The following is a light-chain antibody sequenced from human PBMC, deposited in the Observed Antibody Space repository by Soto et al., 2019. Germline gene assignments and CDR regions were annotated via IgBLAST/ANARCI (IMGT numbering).Light chain of an antibody. CDR2: EVS. CDR1: SSDVGCYNY. CDR3: SSYTSSSTLV. J-gene: IGLJ1*01. Sequence: QSVLTQPAYVSVAPGQRNTISCTGTSSDVGCYNYVSWYQQHPGKAPKLMIYEVSNRPSGVSNRFSGSKSGNTASLTISVLQAEDEADYYCSSYTSSSTLVFRTGTKVTVL. V-gene: IGLV2-14*01.